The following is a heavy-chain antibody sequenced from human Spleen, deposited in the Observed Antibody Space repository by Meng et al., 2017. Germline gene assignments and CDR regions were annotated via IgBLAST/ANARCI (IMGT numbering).Heavy chain of an antibody. V-gene: IGHV1-2*06. CDR1: GYNFPDYW. D-gene: IGHD3-16*01. J-gene: IGHJ4*02. CDR2: IDPKSGDT. CDR3: ARVPLSYTYGKIDS. Sequence: ASVKVSCKPSGYNFPDYWLHWVRRAPGQGLEWMGRIDPKSGDTHYAQRFQGRVTMTGDTSISTAYMELSGLRSDDTAMYYCARVPLSYTYGKIDSWGPGTLVTVSS.